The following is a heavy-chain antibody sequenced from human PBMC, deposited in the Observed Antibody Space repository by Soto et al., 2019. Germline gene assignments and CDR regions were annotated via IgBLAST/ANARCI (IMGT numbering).Heavy chain of an antibody. CDR2: ISWNSGSI. Sequence: EVQLVESGGGVVQPGRSLRLSCAASGFTFGDYGMHWVRQVPGKGLEWVSGISWNSGSITYADSVRGRFTISRDNAKNSRYLQMNRLRPEDTALYDCAKVDIAYSGSYYLDHWGQGILVSVSS. D-gene: IGHD1-26*01. CDR1: GFTFGDYG. J-gene: IGHJ4*02. CDR3: AKVDIAYSGSYYLDH. V-gene: IGHV3-9*01.